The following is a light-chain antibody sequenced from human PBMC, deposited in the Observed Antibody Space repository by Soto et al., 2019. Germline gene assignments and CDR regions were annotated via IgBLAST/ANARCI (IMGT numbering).Light chain of an antibody. J-gene: IGKJ1*01. CDR2: DTS. Sequence: EIVLTQSPGTLSLSPGERATLSCRASQSVNSGYLAWYQHTPGQAPRLLIYDTSTRATGIPDRFSGSGSGTDFTLTISSLEPEDFAVFYCHQYCSSPRTFGQGTKLEIK. CDR1: QSVNSGY. CDR3: HQYCSSPRT. V-gene: IGKV3-20*01.